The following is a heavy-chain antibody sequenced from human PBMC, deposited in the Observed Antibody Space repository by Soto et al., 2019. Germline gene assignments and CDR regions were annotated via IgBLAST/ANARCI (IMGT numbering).Heavy chain of an antibody. Sequence: ASVRVSCKASGYSLSRYGFSWVRQAPGQGLEWMGWISAYNGNSDYAQKFQGRVTMTTDTSTSTAYMELRSLRSDDTAVYYCAISSVEGRYYYCTDVWGKGTTVTVSS. V-gene: IGHV1-18*01. CDR1: GYSLSRYG. CDR2: ISAYNGNS. CDR3: AISSVEGRYYYCTDV. J-gene: IGHJ6*03. D-gene: IGHD2-15*01.